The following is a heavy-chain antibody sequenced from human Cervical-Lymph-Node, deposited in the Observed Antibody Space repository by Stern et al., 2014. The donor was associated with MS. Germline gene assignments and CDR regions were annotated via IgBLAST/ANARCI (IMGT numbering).Heavy chain of an antibody. CDR2: IYIDGTT. V-gene: IGHV3-53*01. Sequence: EVQLVESGGGLIQPGGSLRLSCEVSGFNVSDNYMSWVRQAPGTGLEWVSVIYIDGTTYYADSMKGRFAFSRDISKNTLFLQMNSLTVEDTAVYYCARGGGAYSYWGQGTLVTVSS. CDR1: GFNVSDNY. D-gene: IGHD1-26*01. CDR3: ARGGGAYSY. J-gene: IGHJ4*02.